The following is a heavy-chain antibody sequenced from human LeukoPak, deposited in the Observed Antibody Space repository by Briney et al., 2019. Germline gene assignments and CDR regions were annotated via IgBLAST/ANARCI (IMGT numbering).Heavy chain of an antibody. CDR1: GGTFSRYA. D-gene: IGHD5-12*01. V-gene: IGHV1-69*11. CDR2: TIPTIGTT. J-gene: IGHJ4*02. CDR3: ARDRKSGYSYASEY. Sequence: SVKVSCKASGGTFSRYAVGWVRQAPGQGLEWMGRTIPTIGTTNYAQKFQGRVTINVDESTTIAYMELSNLRSEDTAVYYCARDRKSGYSYASEYWGQGTLVTVSS.